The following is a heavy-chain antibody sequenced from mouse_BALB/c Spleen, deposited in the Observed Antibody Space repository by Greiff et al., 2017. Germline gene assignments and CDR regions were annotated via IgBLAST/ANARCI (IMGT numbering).Heavy chain of an antibody. D-gene: IGHD2-2*01. CDR2: IFPGTGTT. V-gene: IGHV1S132*01. J-gene: IGHJ3*01. CDR3: ARSDGYAPLAY. Sequence: QVQLKQSGAELVKPGASVKLSCKTSGYTFTSYWIQWVKQRPGQGLGWIGEIFPGTGTTYYNEKFKGKATLTIDTSSSTAYMQLSSLTSEDSAVYFCARSDGYAPLAYWGQGTLVTVSA. CDR1: GYTFTSYW.